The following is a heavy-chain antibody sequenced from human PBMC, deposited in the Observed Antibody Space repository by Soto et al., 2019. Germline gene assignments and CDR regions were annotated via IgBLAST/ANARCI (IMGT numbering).Heavy chain of an antibody. CDR3: ARGAGYSYGSYLDY. Sequence: QVQLVQSGAEEKKPGASMKVSCKASGYSLITYGIYWVRQAPGQRLDWMGWINPGNGNTKYSQKFQGRVTFTRDTSASTAYMELSSLTSEDTAVYYCARGAGYSYGSYLDYWGQGTLVTVSS. D-gene: IGHD5-18*01. CDR2: INPGNGNT. V-gene: IGHV1-3*05. CDR1: GYSLITYG. J-gene: IGHJ4*02.